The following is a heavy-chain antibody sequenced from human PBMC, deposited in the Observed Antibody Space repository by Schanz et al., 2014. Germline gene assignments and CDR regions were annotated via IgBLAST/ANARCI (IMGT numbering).Heavy chain of an antibody. V-gene: IGHV7-4-1*02. Sequence: QVQLVQSGSELKKPGASVTVSCKASGYTFTSHAMNWMRQAPGQGLEWMGWINTNSGNPTYAQGFTGRFVFSLDTSVNTAYLQISSLKTEDTAVYYCARDPTEWELLGHFDYGGQGTLVTVSA. CDR2: INTNSGNP. D-gene: IGHD1-26*01. CDR1: GYTFTSHA. CDR3: ARDPTEWELLGHFDY. J-gene: IGHJ4*02.